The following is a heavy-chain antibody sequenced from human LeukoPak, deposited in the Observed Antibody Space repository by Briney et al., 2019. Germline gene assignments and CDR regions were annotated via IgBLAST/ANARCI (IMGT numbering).Heavy chain of an antibody. V-gene: IGHV3-33*03. D-gene: IGHD1-14*01. CDR3: TKYNNVHFYY. CDR2: IAYDGSRA. J-gene: IGHJ4*02. Sequence: GGSLRLSCAGSGFTFGGYGMHWFRQTPGKGLEWVAVIAYDGSRAFYADSVKGRFTISRDNSKNTMYVQMDDLRAKDTAVYYCTKYNNVHFYYWGQGTLVSVSS. CDR1: GFTFGGYG.